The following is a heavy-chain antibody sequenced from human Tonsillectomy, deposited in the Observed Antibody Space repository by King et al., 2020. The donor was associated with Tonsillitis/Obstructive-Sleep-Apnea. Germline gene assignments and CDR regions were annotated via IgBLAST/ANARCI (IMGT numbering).Heavy chain of an antibody. Sequence: VQLVESGGGVVQPGRSLRLSCAASGFTFSSYGMHWVRQAPGKGLEWVAVIWYDGSNKYYADSVKGRFTISRDNSKNTLYLKMNSLRAEDTAVYYCARDRLVVVPAATHYYYYYYMDVWGKGTTVTVSS. J-gene: IGHJ6*03. CDR1: GFTFSSYG. V-gene: IGHV3-33*01. D-gene: IGHD2-2*01. CDR3: ARDRLVVVPAATHYYYYYYMDV. CDR2: IWYDGSNK.